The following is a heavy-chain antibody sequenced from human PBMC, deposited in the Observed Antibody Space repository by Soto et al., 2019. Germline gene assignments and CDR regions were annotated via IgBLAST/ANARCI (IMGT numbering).Heavy chain of an antibody. V-gene: IGHV5-10-1*01. Sequence: PGESLKISCKGSGYSFTSYWIIWVRQMPGKGLEWMGRIDPSDSYTNYSPSFQGHVTISADKSISTAYLQWSSLKASDTAMYYCARHVYDRSGYPIGAIWGQGTMVTVSS. J-gene: IGHJ3*02. D-gene: IGHD3-22*01. CDR1: GYSFTSYW. CDR2: IDPSDSYT. CDR3: ARHVYDRSGYPIGAI.